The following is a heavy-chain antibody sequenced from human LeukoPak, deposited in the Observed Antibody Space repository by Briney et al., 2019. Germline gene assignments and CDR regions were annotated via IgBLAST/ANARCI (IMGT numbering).Heavy chain of an antibody. CDR2: ISSNGGSS. CDR3: VKITSVTGGDC. J-gene: IGHJ4*02. Sequence: GGSLRVFCSASGFTFSAYAMYWVRQAPGKGLEYVSGISSNGGSSFYADSVKGRFTISRDNSKNTLYLQMSSLRAEDTAVYYCVKITSVTGGDCWGQGTRLTVSS. V-gene: IGHV3-64D*09. CDR1: GFTFSAYA. D-gene: IGHD1-1*01.